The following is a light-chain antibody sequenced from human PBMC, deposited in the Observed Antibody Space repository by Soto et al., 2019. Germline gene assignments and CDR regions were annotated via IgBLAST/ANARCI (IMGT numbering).Light chain of an antibody. CDR3: QVWDSSSDHPNVV. J-gene: IGLJ2*01. CDR2: YDS. V-gene: IGLV3-21*04. Sequence: SYELTQPPSVSVAPGKTARITCGGNNIGSKSVHWYQRKPGQAPVLVIYYDSDRPSGIPERFSGSNSGNTATLTISRVEAGDEADYYCQVWDSSSDHPNVVFGGGTKLTVL. CDR1: NIGSKS.